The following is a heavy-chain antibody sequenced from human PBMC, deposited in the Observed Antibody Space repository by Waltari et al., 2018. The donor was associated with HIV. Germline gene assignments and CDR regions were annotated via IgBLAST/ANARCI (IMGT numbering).Heavy chain of an antibody. CDR3: APRDYGDYQFDY. CDR1: GGSIISSVYY. D-gene: IGHD4-17*01. J-gene: IGHJ4*02. Sequence: QLQLQESGPGLVKPSETLSLTCTVSGGSIISSVYYWGWIRQPPGKGLEWIGSVYYSGSTYYNPSLKSRVTISVDTSKNQFYLRLRSVTAADTAVYYCAPRDYGDYQFDYWGRGTLVTVSS. V-gene: IGHV4-39*01. CDR2: VYYSGST.